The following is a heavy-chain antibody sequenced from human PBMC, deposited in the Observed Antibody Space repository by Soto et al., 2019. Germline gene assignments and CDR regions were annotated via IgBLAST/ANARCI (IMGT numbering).Heavy chain of an antibody. D-gene: IGHD5-12*01. J-gene: IGHJ4*02. V-gene: IGHV1-18*04. CDR3: ARGRWLRGDYFDY. Sequence: AAVKVSCKASGYTFTSYGVTWVRQAPGQGLEWMGWISAYNGDTNYAQKLQGTVTMTTDTSTSTAYMELRSLRSDDTAVYYCARGRWLRGDYFDYWGQGTLVTVSS. CDR2: ISAYNGDT. CDR1: GYTFTSYG.